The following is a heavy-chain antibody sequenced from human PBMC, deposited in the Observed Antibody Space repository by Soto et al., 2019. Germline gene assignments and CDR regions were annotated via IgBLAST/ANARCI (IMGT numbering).Heavy chain of an antibody. CDR2: IIPIFGTA. V-gene: IGHV1-69*12. CDR1: GGTFSSYA. D-gene: IGHD3-22*01. J-gene: IGHJ4*02. CDR3: ARAPDYSDSERFDY. Sequence: QVQLVQSGAEVKKPGSSVKVSCKASGGTFSSYAISWVRQAPGQGLEWMGGIIPIFGTANYAQKFQGRVTXXAXEXXSTAYMELSSLRSEDTAVYYCARAPDYSDSERFDYWGQGTLVTVSS.